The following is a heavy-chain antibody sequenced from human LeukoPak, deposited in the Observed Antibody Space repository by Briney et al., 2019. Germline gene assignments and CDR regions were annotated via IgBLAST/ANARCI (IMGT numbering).Heavy chain of an antibody. CDR1: GFTFSSYA. V-gene: IGHV3-21*01. J-gene: IGHJ5*02. Sequence: PGGSLRLSCAASGFTFSSYAMSWVRQAPGKGLEWVSSISSSSSYIYYADSVKGRFTISRDNAKNSLYLQMNSLRAEDTAVYYCAREELLLWFGETRGFWFDPWGQGTLVTVSS. CDR2: ISSSSSYI. CDR3: AREELLLWFGETRGFWFDP. D-gene: IGHD3-10*01.